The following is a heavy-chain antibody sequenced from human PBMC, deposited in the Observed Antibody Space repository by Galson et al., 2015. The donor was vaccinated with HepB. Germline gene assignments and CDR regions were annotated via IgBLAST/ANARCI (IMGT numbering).Heavy chain of an antibody. D-gene: IGHD2-2*01. V-gene: IGHV1-2*06. J-gene: IGHJ4*02. CDR2: INPNSGGT. CDR1: GYIFTGSY. CDR3: ARQTSSPN. Sequence: SVKVSCKASGYIFTGSYIHWVRQAPGQGLEWMGRINPNSGGTNYAQKFQGRVTMTRDTSITTAYMELSRLRFDDTAVYYCARQTSSPNWGQATLVTVSS.